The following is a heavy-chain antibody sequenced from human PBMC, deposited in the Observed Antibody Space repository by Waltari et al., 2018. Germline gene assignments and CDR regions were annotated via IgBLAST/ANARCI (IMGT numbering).Heavy chain of an antibody. CDR3: ARIGGYSSSWYSDY. J-gene: IGHJ4*02. Sequence: EVQLVESGGGLVQPGGSLRLSCAASGFTVSINYLSLVRQAPGKGLEWVSGIYSGGSTYYADSVKGRFTISRHNSKNTLYLQMNSLRAEDTAVYYCARIGGYSSSWYSDYWGQGTLVTVSS. CDR2: IYSGGST. D-gene: IGHD6-13*01. V-gene: IGHV3-53*04. CDR1: GFTVSINY.